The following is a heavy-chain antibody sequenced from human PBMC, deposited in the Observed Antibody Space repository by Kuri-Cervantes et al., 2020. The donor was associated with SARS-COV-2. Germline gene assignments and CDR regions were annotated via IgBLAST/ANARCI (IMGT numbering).Heavy chain of an antibody. CDR3: ASDLYSYGGYLYYYYMDV. V-gene: IGHV3-48*01. D-gene: IGHD5-18*01. CDR2: ISSSSSTI. Sequence: GGSLRPSCAAPGFTFSSYSMNWVRQAPGKGLEWVSYISSSSSTIYYAGSVKGRFTISRDNAKNSLYLQMNSLGAEDTAVYYCASDLYSYGGYLYYYYMDVWGKGTTVTVSS. CDR1: GFTFSSYS. J-gene: IGHJ6*03.